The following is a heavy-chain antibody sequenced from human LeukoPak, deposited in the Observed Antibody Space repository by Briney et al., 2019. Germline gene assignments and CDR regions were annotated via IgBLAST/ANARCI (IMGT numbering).Heavy chain of an antibody. D-gene: IGHD3-3*01. CDR1: GGSISSYY. J-gene: IGHJ4*02. CDR3: ARENSVYDFWSGYSYYFDY. V-gene: IGHV4-4*07. Sequence: SETLSLTCTVSGGSISSYYWSWIRQPAGKGLECIGRIYTSGSTNYNPSLKSRVTMSVDTSKNQFSLKLSSVTAADTAVYYCARENSVYDFWSGYSYYFDYWGQGTLVTVSS. CDR2: IYTSGST.